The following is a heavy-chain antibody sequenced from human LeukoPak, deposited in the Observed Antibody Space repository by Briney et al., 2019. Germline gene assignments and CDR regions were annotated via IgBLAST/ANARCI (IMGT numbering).Heavy chain of an antibody. CDR1: GGSISSYY. D-gene: IGHD2-15*01. Sequence: SETLSLTCAVSGGSISSYYWSWIRQPPGKGLEWIGDIYYSGSTNYNTSLTSRVTISVDTSKNPFSLNLSSVTAADTAVYYCARDFEGYCSGGSCYPDNWFDPWGQGTLVTVSS. CDR2: IYYSGST. J-gene: IGHJ5*02. CDR3: ARDFEGYCSGGSCYPDNWFDP. V-gene: IGHV4-59*01.